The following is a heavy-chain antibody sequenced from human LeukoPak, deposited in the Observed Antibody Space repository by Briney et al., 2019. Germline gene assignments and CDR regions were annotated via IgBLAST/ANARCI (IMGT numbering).Heavy chain of an antibody. CDR3: ARDRSGYSYGEPLDY. J-gene: IGHJ4*02. V-gene: IGHV1-2*06. CDR1: GYTFTAYY. D-gene: IGHD5-18*01. CDR2: INSNTGGA. Sequence: ASVKVSCKATGYTFTAYYMYWVRQAPGQGLEWMGRINSNTGGADYAQKFQGRVTMTRDTSISTAYMELSRLRSDDTAVYYCARDRSGYSYGEPLDYWGQGTLVTVSS.